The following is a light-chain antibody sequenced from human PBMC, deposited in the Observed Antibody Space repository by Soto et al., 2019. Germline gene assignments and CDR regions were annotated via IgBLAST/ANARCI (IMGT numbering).Light chain of an antibody. J-gene: IGLJ1*01. CDR3: SSYTYSSTLYV. Sequence: QSALTQPAPVSGSPGQSITISCTGTSSDVGGYSYVSWYQQHPGKAPKLMIYDVNNRPSGVSNRFSGSKSGNTASLTISGLQAEDEADYYCSSYTYSSTLYVFGTGTKLTVL. CDR2: DVN. CDR1: SSDVGGYSY. V-gene: IGLV2-14*01.